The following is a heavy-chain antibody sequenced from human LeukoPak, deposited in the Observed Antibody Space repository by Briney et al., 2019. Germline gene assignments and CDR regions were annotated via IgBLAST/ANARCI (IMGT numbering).Heavy chain of an antibody. CDR3: AKEGANWDRRRIFDY. Sequence: GGSLRLSCAASGFTFSSYAMSWVRQAPGKGLEWVSAISGSGGSTYYADSVKGRFTLSRDNSKNTLHLQMNSLRAEDTAVYYCAKEGANWDRRRIFDYWGQGTLVTVSS. V-gene: IGHV3-23*01. CDR2: ISGSGGST. J-gene: IGHJ4*02. CDR1: GFTFSSYA. D-gene: IGHD7-27*01.